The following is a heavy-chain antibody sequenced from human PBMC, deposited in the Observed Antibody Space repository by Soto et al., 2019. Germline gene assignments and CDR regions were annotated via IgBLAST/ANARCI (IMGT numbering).Heavy chain of an antibody. CDR3: ARGGNLVVVVAATSGFDY. V-gene: IGHV4-34*01. Sequence: ASETLSLTCAVYGGSFSGYYWSWIRQPPGKGLEWIGEINHSGSTNYNPSLKSRVTISVDTSKNQFSLKLSSVTAADTAVYYCARGGNLVVVVAATSGFDYWGQGTLVTVSS. D-gene: IGHD2-15*01. J-gene: IGHJ4*02. CDR1: GGSFSGYY. CDR2: INHSGST.